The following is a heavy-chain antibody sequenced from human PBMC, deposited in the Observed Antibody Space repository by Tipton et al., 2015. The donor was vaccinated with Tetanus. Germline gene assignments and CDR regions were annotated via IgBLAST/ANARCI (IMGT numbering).Heavy chain of an antibody. CDR2: ISSSGSTI. D-gene: IGHD3-16*01. CDR3: AGGGSMQESFGMDV. J-gene: IGHJ6*02. V-gene: IGHV3-48*03. Sequence: SLRLSCAASGFTFSSYEMNWVRQAPGKGLEWVSYISSSGSTIYYADSVKGRFTISRDNAKNSLYLQMNSLRAEDTAVYYCAGGGSMQESFGMDVWGQGTTVTVSS. CDR1: GFTFSSYE.